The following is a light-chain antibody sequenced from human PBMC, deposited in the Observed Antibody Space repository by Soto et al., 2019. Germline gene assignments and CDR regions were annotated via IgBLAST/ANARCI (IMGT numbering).Light chain of an antibody. V-gene: IGKV3-15*01. Sequence: EIVMTQSASTLSVSAGERATLSWRASQSVSSSLAWYQQTHGQAPRLLIYGASTRASGIPARFSGSGYGTEFNLTISSLQSEDFAVYYCLQYNDWPRTFGQGTKVDIK. CDR3: LQYNDWPRT. J-gene: IGKJ1*01. CDR2: GAS. CDR1: QSVSSS.